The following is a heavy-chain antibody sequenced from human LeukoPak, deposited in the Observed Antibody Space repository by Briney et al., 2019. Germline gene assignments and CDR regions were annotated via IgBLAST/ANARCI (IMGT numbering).Heavy chain of an antibody. CDR2: SSTIGST. V-gene: IGHV4-61*02. CDR3: ARDGCGGSCFHYYYYYMDV. J-gene: IGHJ6*03. Sequence: SQTLSLTCTVSSGSISSSNYYWSWIRQPAGKGLEWIGRSSTIGSTNYNPSLNSRVTISIDTSKNQFSLKLSSVTAADTAVYYCARDGCGGSCFHYYYYYMDVWGKGTTVTISS. D-gene: IGHD2-15*01. CDR1: SGSISSSNYY.